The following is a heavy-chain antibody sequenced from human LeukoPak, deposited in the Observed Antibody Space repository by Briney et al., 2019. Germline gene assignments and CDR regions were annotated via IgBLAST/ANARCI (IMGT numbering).Heavy chain of an antibody. V-gene: IGHV3-66*04. D-gene: IGHD3-22*01. CDR3: ARHGYDSSGYYVD. CDR1: GLTVSSNY. CDR2: IYSGGST. J-gene: IGHJ4*02. Sequence: GGSLRLSCAASGLTVSSNYMSWVRQAPGKGLEWVSVIYSGGSTYYADSVKGRFTISRDNSKNTLHLQMNSLRAEDTAVYYCARHGYDSSGYYVDWGQGTLVTVSS.